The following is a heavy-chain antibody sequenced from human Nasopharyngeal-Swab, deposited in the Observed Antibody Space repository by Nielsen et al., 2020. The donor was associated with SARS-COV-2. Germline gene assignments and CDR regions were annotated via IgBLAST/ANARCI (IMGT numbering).Heavy chain of an antibody. V-gene: IGHV3-21*01. Sequence: GESLKISCAGSGFTFGSFGMTRVRQAPGKGLEWVSYISPSSGYIYYAESLKGRITIPRDNGKNSVYILMNSLRADDTAVYFCARQDRFYYYLDVWGKGTTVTVSS. CDR1: GFTFGSFG. J-gene: IGHJ6*03. CDR3: ARQDRFYYYLDV. D-gene: IGHD3-3*01. CDR2: ISPSSGYI.